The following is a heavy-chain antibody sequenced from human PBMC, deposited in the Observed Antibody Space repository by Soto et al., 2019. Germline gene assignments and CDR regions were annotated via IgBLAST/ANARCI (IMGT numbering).Heavy chain of an antibody. J-gene: IGHJ6*02. CDR3: ARGGGYSPVYFYCGMDV. CDR1: GFTFDDYT. CDR2: ISWDGGST. V-gene: IGHV3-43*01. Sequence: EVQLVESGGVVVQPGGSLRLSCAASGFTFDDYTMHWVRQAPGKGLEWVSLISWDGGSTYYADSVKGRFTISRDNSKNSLYLQMNSLRTEDTALYYCARGGGYSPVYFYCGMDVWGQGTTVTVSS. D-gene: IGHD3-22*01.